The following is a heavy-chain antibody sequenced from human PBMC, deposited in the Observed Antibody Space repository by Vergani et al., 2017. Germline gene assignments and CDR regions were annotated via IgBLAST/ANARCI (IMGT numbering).Heavy chain of an antibody. CDR1: GFTFNQYG. CDR3: ARDLRLLYNRFDP. Sequence: QVQLVESGGGVVQPGRSLSLSCAASGFTFNQYGMHWVRQAPGKGLEWVAVTWYDGNNKQYADPVKGRFTISRDNSKSTMYLQMNSLRDEDTGVYYCARDLRLLYNRFDPWGQGTLVTVSS. V-gene: IGHV3-33*01. CDR2: TWYDGNNK. D-gene: IGHD1-14*01. J-gene: IGHJ5*02.